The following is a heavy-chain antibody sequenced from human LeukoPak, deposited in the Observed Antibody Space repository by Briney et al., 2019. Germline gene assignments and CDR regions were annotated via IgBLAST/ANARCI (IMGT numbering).Heavy chain of an antibody. CDR3: ARVGQAGYVGYPLDY. CDR1: GFTFSSYW. V-gene: IGHV3-74*01. D-gene: IGHD5-12*01. CDR2: INSYGSST. J-gene: IGHJ4*02. Sequence: GGSLRLSCAASGFTFSSYWMHWVRQAPGKGLMWVSRINSYGSSTTYADSVKGRFTLSRDNAKNTLYLQMNSLRAEDMAVFYCARVGQAGYVGYPLDYRGQGTLVTVSS.